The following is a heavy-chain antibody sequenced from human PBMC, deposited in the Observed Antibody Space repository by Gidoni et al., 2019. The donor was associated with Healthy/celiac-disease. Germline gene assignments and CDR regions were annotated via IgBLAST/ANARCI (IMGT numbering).Heavy chain of an antibody. CDR1: GFTFSRDA. CDR2: ISGSGGST. V-gene: IGHV3-23*01. D-gene: IGHD3-22*01. CDR3: AKDLHNAIVVVITDY. J-gene: IGHJ4*02. Sequence: EVQLLESGGGLVQPAGSLRLSCASSGFTFSRDAMSWVRQAPGKGLEWVSAISGSGGSTYYADSVKGRFTISRDNSKNTLYLQMNSLRAEDTAVYYCAKDLHNAIVVVITDYWGQGTLVTVSS.